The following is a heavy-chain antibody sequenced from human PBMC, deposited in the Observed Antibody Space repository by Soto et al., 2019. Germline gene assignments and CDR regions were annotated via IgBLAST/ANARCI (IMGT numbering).Heavy chain of an antibody. Sequence: QLQLQESGPGLVKPSETLSLTCTVSGGSISSSSYYWGWIRQPPGKGLEWIGSIYYSGSTYYNPSLKSRVTISVDTSKNQFSLKLSSVTAADTAVYYCARHLTWGYFDWLLADWGQGTLVTVSS. J-gene: IGHJ4*02. V-gene: IGHV4-39*01. D-gene: IGHD3-9*01. CDR2: IYYSGST. CDR1: GGSISSSSYY. CDR3: ARHLTWGYFDWLLAD.